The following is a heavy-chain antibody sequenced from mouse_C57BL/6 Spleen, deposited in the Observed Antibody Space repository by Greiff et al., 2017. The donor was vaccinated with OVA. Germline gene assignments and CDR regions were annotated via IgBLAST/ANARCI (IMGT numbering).Heavy chain of an antibody. D-gene: IGHD2-12*01. Sequence: VQLQQSGAELVRPGASVKLSCTASGFNIKDDYMHWVKQRPEQGLEWIGWIDPENGDTEYASKFQGKATILADTSSNNAYLQVSRLTSEDTAVYYCTTDSYYAWFAYWGQGTLVTVSA. CDR1: GFNIKDDY. J-gene: IGHJ3*01. CDR3: TTDSYYAWFAY. V-gene: IGHV14-4*01. CDR2: IDPENGDT.